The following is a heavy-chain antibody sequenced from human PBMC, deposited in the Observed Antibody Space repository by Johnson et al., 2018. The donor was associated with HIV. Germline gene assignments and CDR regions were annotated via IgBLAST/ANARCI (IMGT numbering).Heavy chain of an antibody. CDR3: ARGLQDSSGWYNAFDI. D-gene: IGHD6-19*01. CDR1: GFAFRTYW. Sequence: MLLVESGGGLVQPGGSLRLFCAASGFAFRTYWMVWVRQVPGKRPVWVARIYIDGSRTTYADSVKGRFTISRDNSKNTLYLQMNSLRAEDTALYYCARGLQDSSGWYNAFDIWGQGIMVTVSS. CDR2: IYIDGSRT. V-gene: IGHV3-74*03. J-gene: IGHJ3*02.